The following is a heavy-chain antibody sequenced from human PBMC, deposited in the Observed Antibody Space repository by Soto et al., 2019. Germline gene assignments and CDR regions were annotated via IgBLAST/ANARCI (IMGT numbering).Heavy chain of an antibody. Sequence: AAVKVSCKSSGYTFTSYGISWVRQAPGQGLEWMGWISAYNGNTNYAQKLQGRVTMTTDTSTSTAYMELRSLRSDDTAVYYCARECMRKQKLAHNWFVPWCQGLLVTVSS. D-gene: IGHD6-13*01. CDR3: ARECMRKQKLAHNWFVP. CDR1: GYTFTSYG. J-gene: IGHJ5*02. CDR2: ISAYNGNT. V-gene: IGHV1-18*04.